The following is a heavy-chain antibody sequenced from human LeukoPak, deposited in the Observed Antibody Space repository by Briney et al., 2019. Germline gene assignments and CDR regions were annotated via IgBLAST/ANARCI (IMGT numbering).Heavy chain of an antibody. D-gene: IGHD1-1*01. CDR2: ISTTSGFT. J-gene: IGHJ4*02. CDR3: ARTQATTGHFDY. CDR1: GFTFSSYA. Sequence: GGSLRLSCAASGFTFSSYAMSWVRQAPGKGLEWLSYISTTSGFTKYADAMKGRFTISRDNSKNSLYLQMNSLRAEDSAVYYCARTQATTGHFDYWGQGTLVTVSS. V-gene: IGHV3-21*05.